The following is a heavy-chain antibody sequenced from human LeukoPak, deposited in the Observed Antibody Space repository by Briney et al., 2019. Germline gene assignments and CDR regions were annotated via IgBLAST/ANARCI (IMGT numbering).Heavy chain of an antibody. Sequence: GGSLRLSCAASGFTFSSYEMNWVRRAPGKGLEWVSYISSSGSIIYYADSVKGRFTISRDNAKNSLYLQMNSLRAEDTAVYYCARGGLPKPFDYWGQGTLVTVSS. CDR1: GFTFSSYE. CDR2: ISSSGSII. J-gene: IGHJ4*02. CDR3: ARGGLPKPFDY. D-gene: IGHD1-14*01. V-gene: IGHV3-48*03.